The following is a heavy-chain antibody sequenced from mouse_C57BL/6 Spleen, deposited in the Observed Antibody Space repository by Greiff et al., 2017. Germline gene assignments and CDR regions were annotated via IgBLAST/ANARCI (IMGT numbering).Heavy chain of an antibody. CDR2: INPSTGGT. V-gene: IGHV1-42*01. Sequence: VQLQQSGPELVKPGASVKISCKASGYSFTGYYMNWVKQSPEKSLEWIGEINPSTGGTTYNQKFKAKATLTVDKSSSTAYMQLKSLTSENSAVYYCARRGGGGDYWGQGTTLTVSA. CDR3: ARRGGGGDY. J-gene: IGHJ2*01. CDR1: GYSFTGYY.